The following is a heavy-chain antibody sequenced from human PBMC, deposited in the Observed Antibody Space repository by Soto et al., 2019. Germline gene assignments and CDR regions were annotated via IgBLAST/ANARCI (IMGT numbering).Heavy chain of an antibody. CDR3: ARDHHYDFWSGYYSGYYYYGMDV. V-gene: IGHV3-48*01. Sequence: GGSLRLSCAASGLTFSSYSMNWVRQAPGKGLEWVSYISSSSSTIYYADSVKGRFTISRDNAKNSLYLQMNSLRAEDTAVYYCARDHHYDFWSGYYSGYYYYGMDVWGQGTTVTVSS. CDR1: GLTFSSYS. CDR2: ISSSSSTI. J-gene: IGHJ6*02. D-gene: IGHD3-3*01.